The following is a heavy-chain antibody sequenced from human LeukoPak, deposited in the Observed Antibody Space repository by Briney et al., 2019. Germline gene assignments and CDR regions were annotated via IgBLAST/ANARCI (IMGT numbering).Heavy chain of an antibody. J-gene: IGHJ4*02. CDR2: ISYDGSNK. Sequence: GGSLRLSCAASGFTFSSYAMHWVRQAPGKGLEWVAVISYDGSNKYYADSVKGRFTISRDNSKNTLYLQMNSLRAEDTAVYYCARVKGVYRLRFLESYFDYWGQGTLVTVSS. CDR3: ARVKGVYRLRFLESYFDY. V-gene: IGHV3-30*04. D-gene: IGHD3-3*01. CDR1: GFTFSSYA.